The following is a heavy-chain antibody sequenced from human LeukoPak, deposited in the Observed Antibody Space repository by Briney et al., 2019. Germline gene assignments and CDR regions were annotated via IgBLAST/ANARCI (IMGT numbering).Heavy chain of an antibody. D-gene: IGHD6-19*01. CDR1: GGTFSSYA. J-gene: IGHJ4*02. V-gene: IGHV1-69*04. Sequence: SVKVSCKASGGTFSSYAISWVRQAPGQGLEWMGRIIPILGIANYAQKFQGRVTITADKSTSKAYMELSSLRSEDTAVYYCARDQDHIAVAGIDYWGQGTLVTVSS. CDR2: IIPILGIA. CDR3: ARDQDHIAVAGIDY.